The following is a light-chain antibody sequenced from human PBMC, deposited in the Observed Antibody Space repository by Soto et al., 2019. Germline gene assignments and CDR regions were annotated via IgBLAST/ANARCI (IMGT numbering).Light chain of an antibody. CDR3: QQYGSSPPWT. J-gene: IGKJ1*01. CDR1: QSYSSRY. Sequence: EIVLTQSPGTLSLSPGERATLSCRASQSYSSRYLAWYQQKPGQAPRLLIYGASSRATGIPDRFSGSGSGTDFTLTISRLEPEDFAVYYCQQYGSSPPWTFGQGTKVEIK. CDR2: GAS. V-gene: IGKV3-20*01.